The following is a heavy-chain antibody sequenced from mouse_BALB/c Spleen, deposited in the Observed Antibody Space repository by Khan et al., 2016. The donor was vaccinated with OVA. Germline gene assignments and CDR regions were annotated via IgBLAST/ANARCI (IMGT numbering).Heavy chain of an antibody. CDR1: GYPLTSYW. D-gene: IGHD1-1*01. CDR3: ERSFHYGSSTWFAY. Sequence: QVQLQQSGAELVKPGASVKLSCTASGYPLTSYWLHWVKQRPGQGLEWIGEIDPSDSYTNYNQKFKGKATLTLDKSSSTTYMQRSRLTSEDSAVYYCERSFHYGSSTWFAYWGQGTLVTVSA. CDR2: IDPSDSYT. V-gene: IGHV1-69*02. J-gene: IGHJ3*01.